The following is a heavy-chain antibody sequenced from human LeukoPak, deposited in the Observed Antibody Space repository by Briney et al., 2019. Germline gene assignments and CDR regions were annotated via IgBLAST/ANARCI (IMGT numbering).Heavy chain of an antibody. CDR2: INHSGST. V-gene: IGHV4-34*01. D-gene: IGHD3-10*01. CDR3: ARRKKTYYYGSGDNWFDP. CDR1: GGSFSGYY. J-gene: IGHJ5*02. Sequence: SETLSLTCAVYGGSFSGYYWSWIRQPPGKGLEWIGEINHSGSTNYNPSLKSRVTISVDTSKNQFSLKLSSVTAADTAVYYCARRKKTYYYGSGDNWFDPWGQGTLVTVSS.